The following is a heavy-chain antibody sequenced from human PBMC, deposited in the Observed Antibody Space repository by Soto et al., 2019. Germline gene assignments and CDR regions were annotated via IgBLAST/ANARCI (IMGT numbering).Heavy chain of an antibody. Sequence: QVQLVQSGAEVKKPGSSVKVSCKASGGTFSSYTISWVRQAPGQGLEWMGRIIPILGIANYAQKFQGRVTITADKSTSTAYMELSSLRSEDTAVYYCARSQAVAATPLDYYGMDVWGQGTTVTVSS. V-gene: IGHV1-69*02. CDR3: ARSQAVAATPLDYYGMDV. D-gene: IGHD2-15*01. CDR1: GGTFSSYT. CDR2: IIPILGIA. J-gene: IGHJ6*02.